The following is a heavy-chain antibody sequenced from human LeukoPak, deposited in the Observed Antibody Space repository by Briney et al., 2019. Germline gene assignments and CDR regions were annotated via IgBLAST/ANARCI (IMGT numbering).Heavy chain of an antibody. CDR1: GFTVTVSSNY. D-gene: IGHD2-2*01. Sequence: PGGSLHFYCTASGFTVTVSSNYMSSVRQAPGKGLEWVSLIYSGGNTYYADSVKGRFTISRDNSKNTLYLQMNSLRAEDTAVYYCATESRYCSGTSCYVEVTWGHGTLVTVSS. J-gene: IGHJ1*01. CDR3: ATESRYCSGTSCYVEVT. CDR2: IYSGGNT. V-gene: IGHV3-53*01.